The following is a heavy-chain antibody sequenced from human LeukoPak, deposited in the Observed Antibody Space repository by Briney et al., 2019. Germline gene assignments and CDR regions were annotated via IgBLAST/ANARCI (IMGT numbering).Heavy chain of an antibody. CDR1: GFTFSSCS. J-gene: IGHJ4*02. D-gene: IGHD4-11*01. V-gene: IGHV3-48*01. CDR3: ARVRGKQYYFDY. Sequence: GGSLRLSCAASGFTFSSCSMNWVRQAPGKGLEWVSYIRSSSSTIYYADSVKGRFTISRDNSKNTLYLQMNSLRAEDTAVYYCARVRGKQYYFDYWGQGTLVTVSS. CDR2: IRSSSSTI.